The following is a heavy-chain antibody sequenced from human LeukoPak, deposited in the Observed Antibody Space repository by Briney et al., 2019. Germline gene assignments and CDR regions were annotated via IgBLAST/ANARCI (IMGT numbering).Heavy chain of an antibody. J-gene: IGHJ3*02. Sequence: SSETLSLTCTVSGGSISSYYWSWIRQPPGKGLEWIGYIYYSGSTNYNPSLKSRVTISVDTSKNQFSLKLSSVTAADTAVYYCARYSGSPDAFDIWGQGTMVTVSS. D-gene: IGHD1-26*01. V-gene: IGHV4-59*01. CDR2: IYYSGST. CDR1: GGSISSYY. CDR3: ARYSGSPDAFDI.